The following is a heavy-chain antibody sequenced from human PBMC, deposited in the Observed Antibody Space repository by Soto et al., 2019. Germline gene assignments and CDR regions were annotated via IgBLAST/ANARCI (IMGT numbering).Heavy chain of an antibody. CDR3: AKSYYGDYDHRLLFDN. V-gene: IGHV3-7*01. Sequence: GGSLRISCVGSGLNFSTYWMSWVRQAPGKGLEWVANINEDGSEKYYVDSLKGRLTVARDNAKKSLFLQMSSLRPEDTALYYCAKSYYGDYDHRLLFDNWGQGALVTVSS. J-gene: IGHJ4*02. CDR1: GLNFSTYW. CDR2: INEDGSEK. D-gene: IGHD4-17*01.